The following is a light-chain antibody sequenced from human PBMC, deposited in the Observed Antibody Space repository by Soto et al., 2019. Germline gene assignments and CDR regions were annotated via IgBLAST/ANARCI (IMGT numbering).Light chain of an antibody. CDR1: QSISSW. Sequence: DIQMTQSPSTLSASVGDRVTITCRASQSISSWLAWYQQKPGKAPKLLIYKASSLESGVPSRFSGSGSGTEFTLTIRSLQPDDFAPYYCQQYNSYPLTFGGGTKVDIK. CDR3: QQYNSYPLT. CDR2: KAS. V-gene: IGKV1-5*03. J-gene: IGKJ4*01.